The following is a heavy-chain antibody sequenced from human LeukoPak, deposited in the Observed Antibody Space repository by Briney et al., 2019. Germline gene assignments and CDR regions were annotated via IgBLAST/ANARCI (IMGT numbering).Heavy chain of an antibody. CDR3: AREFTYYYDSSGFDY. V-gene: IGHV6-1*01. CDR1: GDSVSSNSDA. Sequence: SQTLSLTCAISGDSVSSNSDAWHWIRQSPSRGLEWLGRTYYRSKWYHDYAVSVKSRITINPDTSQNQFSLQLNSVTPEDTAVYYCAREFTYYYDSSGFDYWGQGTLVTVSS. D-gene: IGHD3-22*01. J-gene: IGHJ4*02. CDR2: TYYRSKWYH.